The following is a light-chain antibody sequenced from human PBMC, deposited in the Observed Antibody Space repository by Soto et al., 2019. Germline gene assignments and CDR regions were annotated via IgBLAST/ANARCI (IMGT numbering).Light chain of an antibody. Sequence: QSALTQPASVSGSPGQSITISCTGTSSDVGGYNYVSWYQQHPGKAPKLMIYDVNNRPSGVSNRFSGSKSGNTASLTISGLQPEDEADYYCSSYTSSSTFVVFGGGTKLTVL. J-gene: IGLJ2*01. CDR1: SSDVGGYNY. V-gene: IGLV2-14*03. CDR2: DVN. CDR3: SSYTSSSTFVV.